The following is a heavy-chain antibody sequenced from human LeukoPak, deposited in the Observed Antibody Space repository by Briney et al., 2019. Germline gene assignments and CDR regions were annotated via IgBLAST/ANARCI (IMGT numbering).Heavy chain of an antibody. V-gene: IGHV3-15*01. CDR3: TTFSMIVVVITD. Sequence: GGSLRLSCAASGFTFGNAWMSWVRQAPGKGLEWVGRIKSKTDGGTTDYAAPVKGRFTISRDDSKNTLYLQMNSLKTEDTVVYYCTTFSMIVVVITDWGQGTLVTVSS. CDR2: IKSKTDGGTT. D-gene: IGHD3-22*01. CDR1: GFTFGNAW. J-gene: IGHJ4*02.